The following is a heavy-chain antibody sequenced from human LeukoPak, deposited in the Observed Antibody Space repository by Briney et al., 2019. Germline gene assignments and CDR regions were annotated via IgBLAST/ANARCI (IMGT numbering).Heavy chain of an antibody. Sequence: MPGGSLRLSCEASRFVFTNYYMSWVRQAPGKGLDWIATIAYDGDTKYYADSAEGRFTISRDNAKNSLSLQMNSLRAEDTAVYFCARAGTYNGYKVLDSCGQGTLVTVSS. V-gene: IGHV3-11*01. CDR2: IAYDGDTK. J-gene: IGHJ5*01. D-gene: IGHD5-12*01. CDR1: RFVFTNYY. CDR3: ARAGTYNGYKVLDS.